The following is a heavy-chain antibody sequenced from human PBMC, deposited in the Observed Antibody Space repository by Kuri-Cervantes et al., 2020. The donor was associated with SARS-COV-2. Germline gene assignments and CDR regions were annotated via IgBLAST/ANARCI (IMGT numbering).Heavy chain of an antibody. D-gene: IGHD1-26*01. CDR2: IYTSGST. Sequence: SETLSLTCAVSGGSISSGSYYWSWIRQPAGKGLEWIGYIYTSGSTNYNPSLKSRVTISVDTSKNQFSLKLSSVTAADTAVYYCARDRSVNSGSYYGYYYYYMDVWGKGTTVTVSS. CDR3: ARDRSVNSGSYYGYYYYYMDV. J-gene: IGHJ6*03. CDR1: GGSISSGSYY. V-gene: IGHV4-61*09.